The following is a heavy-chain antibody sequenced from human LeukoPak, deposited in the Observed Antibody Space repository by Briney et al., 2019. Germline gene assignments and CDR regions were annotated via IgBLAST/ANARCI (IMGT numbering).Heavy chain of an antibody. CDR1: GGSISSYY. V-gene: IGHV4-59*12. J-gene: IGHJ4*02. CDR3: ATSPLFDS. CDR2: IYYSGST. Sequence: SETLSLTCTVSGGSISSYYWSWIRQPPGKGLEWIGYIYYSGSTNYNPSLKSRVTISVDTSKNQFSLKLTSVTAADTAVYYCATSPLFDSWGQGTLVTVSS.